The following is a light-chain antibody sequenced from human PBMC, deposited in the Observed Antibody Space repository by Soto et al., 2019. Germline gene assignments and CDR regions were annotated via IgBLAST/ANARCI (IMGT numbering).Light chain of an antibody. CDR3: QHYNSYSEA. Sequence: DIQMSQSPSSVSASVGYRVTITCRASQGISRWLAWYQQKPGKAPKLLIYDASSLESGVPSRFRGSGSGTEFTLTISSLQPDDFETYYCQHYNSYSEAFGQGTKVDIK. V-gene: IGKV1-5*01. CDR1: QGISRW. CDR2: DAS. J-gene: IGKJ1*01.